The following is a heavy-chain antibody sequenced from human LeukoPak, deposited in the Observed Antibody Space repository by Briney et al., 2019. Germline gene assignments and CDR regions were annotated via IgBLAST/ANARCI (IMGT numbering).Heavy chain of an antibody. CDR3: ASLVSGSLLDY. V-gene: IGHV1-69*02. CDR1: GGTFSSYT. CDR2: IIPILGIA. J-gene: IGHJ4*02. Sequence: GSSAKVSCKASGGTFSSYTISWVRQAPGQGLEWMGRIIPILGIANYAQKFQGRVTITADKSTSTAYMELSSLRSEDTAVYYCASLVSGSLLDYWGQGTLVTVSS. D-gene: IGHD1-26*01.